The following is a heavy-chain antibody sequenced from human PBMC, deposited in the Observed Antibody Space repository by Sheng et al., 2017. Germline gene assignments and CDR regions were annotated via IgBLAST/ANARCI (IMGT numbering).Heavy chain of an antibody. D-gene: IGHD2-2*01. CDR2: IIPIFGTA. CDR1: GGTFSSYA. Sequence: QVQLVQSGAEVKKPGSSVKVSCKASGGTFSSYAISWVRQAPGQGLEWMGGIIPIFGTANYAQKFQGRVTITADESTSTAYMELSSLRSEDTAVYYCARDRVSLAIVPAAIYNYYYYGMDVWDQGP. V-gene: IGHV1-69*01. CDR3: ARDRVSLAIVPAAIYNYYYYGMDV. J-gene: IGHJ6*02.